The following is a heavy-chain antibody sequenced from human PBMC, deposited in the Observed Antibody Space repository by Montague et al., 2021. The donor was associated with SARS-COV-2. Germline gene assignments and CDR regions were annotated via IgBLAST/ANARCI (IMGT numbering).Heavy chain of an antibody. Sequence: SLRLSCAASEFTFSNYAMSWVRQAPGKGLEWVSAIRGSGGRTYYVDSVKGRFTLSRDNSKNALYLQMNSLRAEDTAVYYCAKAALGSSSYFDYWGQGTLVTVSS. CDR2: IRGSGGRT. CDR3: AKAALGSSSYFDY. J-gene: IGHJ4*02. CDR1: EFTFSNYA. V-gene: IGHV3-23*01. D-gene: IGHD6-13*01.